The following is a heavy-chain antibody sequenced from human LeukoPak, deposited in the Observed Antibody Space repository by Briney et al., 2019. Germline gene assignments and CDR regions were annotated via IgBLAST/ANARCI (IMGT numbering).Heavy chain of an antibody. CDR1: GYTFTSYY. D-gene: IGHD6-19*01. V-gene: IGHV1-46*01. Sequence: ASVKVSCKASGYTFTSYYMHWVRQAPGQGLEWMGIINPSGGTTSYAQKLQGRVTMTTDTSTSTAYMELRSLRSDDTAVYYCARSQWLEGNDYWGQGTLVTVSS. CDR3: ARSQWLEGNDY. CDR2: INPSGGTT. J-gene: IGHJ4*02.